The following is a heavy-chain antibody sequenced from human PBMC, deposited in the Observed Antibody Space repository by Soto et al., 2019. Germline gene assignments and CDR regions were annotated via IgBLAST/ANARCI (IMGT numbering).Heavy chain of an antibody. Sequence: ASVKVSCKVSGYTLTELSMHWVRQAPGKGLEWMGGFDPEDGETIYAQKFQGRVTMTEDTSTDTAYMELSSLRSEDTAVYYFATDRRIAAAGLDAFDIWGQGTMVTVSS. V-gene: IGHV1-24*01. CDR2: FDPEDGET. J-gene: IGHJ3*02. CDR3: ATDRRIAAAGLDAFDI. D-gene: IGHD6-13*01. CDR1: GYTLTELS.